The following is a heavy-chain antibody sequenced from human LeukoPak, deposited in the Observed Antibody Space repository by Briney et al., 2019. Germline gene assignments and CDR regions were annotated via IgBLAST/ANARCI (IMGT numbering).Heavy chain of an antibody. CDR3: AKYVSARGPPYALAV. CDR1: GFTFSSHW. Sequence: GGSLRLSCAASGFTFSSHWMSWVRQAPGKGLEWVANIKQDGSEKYYVDSVKGRFTISRDNAKNSLYLQMNSLRAEDTAVYYCAKYVSARGPPYALAVWGQGTTVTVSS. CDR2: IKQDGSEK. J-gene: IGHJ6*02. V-gene: IGHV3-7*05. D-gene: IGHD2/OR15-2a*01.